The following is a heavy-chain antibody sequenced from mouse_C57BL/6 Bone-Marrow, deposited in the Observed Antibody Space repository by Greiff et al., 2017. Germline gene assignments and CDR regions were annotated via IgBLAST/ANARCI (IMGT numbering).Heavy chain of an antibody. Sequence: QVQLKQSGAELARPGASVKLSCKASGYTFTSYGISWVKQRTGQGLEWIGEIYPRSGNTYYNEKFKGKATLTADKSSSTAYMELRSLTSEDSAVYFCARGIYYYGSSPYFDYWGQGTTPTVSS. CDR3: ARGIYYYGSSPYFDY. CDR1: GYTFTSYG. D-gene: IGHD1-1*01. CDR2: IYPRSGNT. J-gene: IGHJ2*01. V-gene: IGHV1-81*01.